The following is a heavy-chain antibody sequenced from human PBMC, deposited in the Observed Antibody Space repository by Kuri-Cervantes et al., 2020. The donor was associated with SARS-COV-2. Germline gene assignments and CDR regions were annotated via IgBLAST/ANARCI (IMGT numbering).Heavy chain of an antibody. D-gene: IGHD3-22*01. CDR2: ISWNSGSI. Sequence: GGSLRLSCAASGFTFDDYAMHWVRQAPGKGLEWVSGISWNSGSIGYADSVKGRFTISRDNAKNSLYLQMNSLRAEDTAVYYCAKDMYYDSSGFYDAFDIWGQGTMLTVSS. V-gene: IGHV3-9*01. J-gene: IGHJ3*02. CDR3: AKDMYYDSSGFYDAFDI. CDR1: GFTFDDYA.